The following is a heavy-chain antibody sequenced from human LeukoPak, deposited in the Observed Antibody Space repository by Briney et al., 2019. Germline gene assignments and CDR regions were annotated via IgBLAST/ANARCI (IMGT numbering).Heavy chain of an antibody. Sequence: GGSLRLSCAASGFTFSDHFMDWVRQAPGKGLEWVGRIRKRPNSYTTEYAASVQGRFAISRDDSRNSLYLQMNSLKTEDTAVYYCARVSTTVAGSDYLDYWGQGTQVTISS. CDR3: ARVSTTVAGSDYLDY. D-gene: IGHD6-19*01. CDR2: IRKRPNSYTT. J-gene: IGHJ4*02. V-gene: IGHV3-72*01. CDR1: GFTFSDHF.